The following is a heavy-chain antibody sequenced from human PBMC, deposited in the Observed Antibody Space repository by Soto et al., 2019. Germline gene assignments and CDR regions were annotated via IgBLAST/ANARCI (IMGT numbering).Heavy chain of an antibody. CDR2: ISSNGGST. Sequence: GGSLRLSCSASGFTFSSYAMHWVRQAPGKGLEYVSAISSNGGSTYYADSVKGRFTISRDNSKNTLYLQMSSLRAADTAVYYCVKDLDSSGYQALDAFYIWGQGTMVTVSS. CDR3: VKDLDSSGYQALDAFYI. V-gene: IGHV3-64D*06. D-gene: IGHD3-22*01. J-gene: IGHJ3*02. CDR1: GFTFSSYA.